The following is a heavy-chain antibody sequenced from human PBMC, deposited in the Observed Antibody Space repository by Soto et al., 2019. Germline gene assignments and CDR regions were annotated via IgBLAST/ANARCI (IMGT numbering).Heavy chain of an antibody. CDR3: AKPPDYNWNDY. CDR2: ISSSSSTI. J-gene: IGHJ4*02. CDR1: GFTFSSYS. V-gene: IGHV3-48*01. D-gene: IGHD1-20*01. Sequence: GGSLRLSCAASGFTFSSYSMNWVRQAPGKGLEWVSYISSSSSTIYYADSVKGRFTISRDNAKNSLYLQMNSLRAEDTAVYYCAKPPDYNWNDYWGQGTLVTVSS.